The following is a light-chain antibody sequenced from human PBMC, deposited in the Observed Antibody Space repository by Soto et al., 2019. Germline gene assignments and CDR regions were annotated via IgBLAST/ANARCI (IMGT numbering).Light chain of an antibody. Sequence: EIVMTQSPATLSMSPGERATLSCRASQSVSTNLAWHQQKPGQAPRLLIFDASARATGIPDRFSGSGSGTQFTLTISSLQSEDIAVYYCQQYSKWPWTFGQGTKVEI. V-gene: IGKV3-15*01. CDR2: DAS. J-gene: IGKJ1*01. CDR1: QSVSTN. CDR3: QQYSKWPWT.